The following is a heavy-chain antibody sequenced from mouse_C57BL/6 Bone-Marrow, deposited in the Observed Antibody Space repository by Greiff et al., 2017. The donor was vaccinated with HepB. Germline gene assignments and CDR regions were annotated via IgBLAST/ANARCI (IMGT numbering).Heavy chain of an antibody. J-gene: IGHJ2*01. D-gene: IGHD1-1*01. V-gene: IGHV1-78*01. CDR1: GYTFTDHT. CDR3: ARPVVGGDFDY. Sequence: QVQLKQSDAELVKPGASVKISCKVSGYTFTDHTIHWMKQRPEQGLEWIGYIYPRDGSTKYNEKFKSKATLTVDKPSSTAYMQLSSLTSEDSAVYYCARPVVGGDFDYWGQGTTLTVSS. CDR2: IYPRDGST.